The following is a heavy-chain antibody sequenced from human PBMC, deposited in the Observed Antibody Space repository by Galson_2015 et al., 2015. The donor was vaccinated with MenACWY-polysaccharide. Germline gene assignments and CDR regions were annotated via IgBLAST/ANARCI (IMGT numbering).Heavy chain of an antibody. J-gene: IGHJ5*02. CDR3: ARWRRERKFTMSGVDIWGWFDP. D-gene: IGHD3-3*01. CDR2: ISTSNGNT. V-gene: IGHV1-18*01. Sequence: SVKVSCKASGYNFANFGVTWVRQAPGQGLEWMGWISTSNGNTNYAQKVQGRVTMTTDTSRTTAYMELRSLTSDDTAVYYCARWRRERKFTMSGVDIWGWFDPWGQGTLVTVSS. CDR1: GYNFANFG.